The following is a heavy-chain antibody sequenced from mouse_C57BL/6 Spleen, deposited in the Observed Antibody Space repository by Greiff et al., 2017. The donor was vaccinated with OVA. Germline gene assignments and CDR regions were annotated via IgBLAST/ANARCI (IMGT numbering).Heavy chain of an antibody. Sequence: QVQLKESGPELVKPGASVKISCKASGYAFSSSWMNWVKPRPGKGLEWIGRIYPGDGDTNYNGKFKGKATLTADKSSSTAYMQLSSLTSEDSAVYFCASRLLRYDYFDYWGQGTTLTVSS. V-gene: IGHV1-82*01. CDR3: ASRLLRYDYFDY. CDR2: IYPGDGDT. CDR1: GYAFSSSW. D-gene: IGHD1-1*01. J-gene: IGHJ2*01.